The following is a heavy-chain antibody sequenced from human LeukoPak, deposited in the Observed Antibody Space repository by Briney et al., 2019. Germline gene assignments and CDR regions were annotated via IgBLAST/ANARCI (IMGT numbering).Heavy chain of an antibody. CDR3: ARDISGSFSIDY. CDR2: ISYDGGNK. D-gene: IGHD1-26*01. J-gene: IGHJ4*02. V-gene: IGHV3-30-3*01. Sequence: GGSLRLTCEASGFTFTNYAMHWVRQAPGKGLEWVAVISYDGGNKYYADSVKGRFTVSRDNFKNMLYLQMNSLRADDTAVYYCARDISGSFSIDYWGQGTLVTVSS. CDR1: GFTFTNYA.